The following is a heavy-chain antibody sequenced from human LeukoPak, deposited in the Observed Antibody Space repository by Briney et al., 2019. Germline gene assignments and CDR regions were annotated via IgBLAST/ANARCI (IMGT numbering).Heavy chain of an antibody. CDR2: ISGSTGNT. CDR1: GYSFSRYG. Sequence: GASVKVSCKASGYSFSRYGVSWVRQAPGQGLEWVGWISGSTGNTHYAQKFQGRVTMTRDTSISTAYMELSRLRSDDTAVYYCARIFSGTMVRGVIITLSPTDAFDIWGQGTMVTVSS. D-gene: IGHD3-10*01. V-gene: IGHV1-18*01. CDR3: ARIFSGTMVRGVIITLSPTDAFDI. J-gene: IGHJ3*02.